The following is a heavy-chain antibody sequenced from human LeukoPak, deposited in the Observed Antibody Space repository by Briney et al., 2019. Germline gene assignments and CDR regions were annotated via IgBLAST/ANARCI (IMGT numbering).Heavy chain of an antibody. V-gene: IGHV3-9*01. J-gene: IGHJ3*02. D-gene: IGHD3-9*01. CDR3: AKDRYDILTVGAFDI. CDR1: GFTFDDYA. Sequence: PGRSLRLSCAAFGFTFDDYAMHWVRQAPGKGLEWVSGISWNSGSIGYADSVKGRFTISRDNAKNSLYLQMNSLRAGDTALYYCAKDRYDILTVGAFDIWGQGTMVTVSS. CDR2: ISWNSGSI.